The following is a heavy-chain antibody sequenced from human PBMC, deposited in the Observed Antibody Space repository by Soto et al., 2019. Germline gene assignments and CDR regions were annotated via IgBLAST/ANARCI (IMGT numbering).Heavy chain of an antibody. D-gene: IGHD4-17*01. CDR2: MNPNSGST. CDR3: ARGAYGDSVGGGMDV. CDR1: GYTFTHYE. V-gene: IGHV1-8*01. Sequence: ASVKVSCKASGYTFTHYEINWVRQATGQGLEWMGWMNPNSGSTGFAQKFQGRVTMTRNTSISAAYMELSSLRSEDTAVYYCARGAYGDSVGGGMDVWGQGTTVTVSS. J-gene: IGHJ6*02.